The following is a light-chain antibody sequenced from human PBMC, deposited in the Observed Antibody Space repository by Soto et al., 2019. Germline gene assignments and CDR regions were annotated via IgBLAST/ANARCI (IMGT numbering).Light chain of an antibody. CDR2: GAS. CDR3: QQYGRSPLT. V-gene: IGKV3-20*01. CDR1: QSVSSSY. J-gene: IGKJ4*01. Sequence: EIVLTQSPGTLSLSPGERATLSCRASQSVSSSYLAWYQQQPGQAPRLFIYGASSRATGIPDRFSGSGSGTEFTLTISRLEPEDFAVYYCQQYGRSPLTFGGGTKVEIK.